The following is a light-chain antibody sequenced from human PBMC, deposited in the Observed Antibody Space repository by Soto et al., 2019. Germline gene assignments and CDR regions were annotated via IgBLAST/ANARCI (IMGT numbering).Light chain of an antibody. CDR3: QQSYSTPRT. CDR2: AAS. V-gene: IGKV1-39*01. J-gene: IGKJ1*01. Sequence: DIQMTQSPPSLSASVGDRVSITCRASQRISSHLNWYQQKPGQAPKLLIYAASNLQSGVPSTFSGSGSGTDFTLTISSLQPEDFATYYCQQSYSTPRTFGQGTKVDIK. CDR1: QRISSH.